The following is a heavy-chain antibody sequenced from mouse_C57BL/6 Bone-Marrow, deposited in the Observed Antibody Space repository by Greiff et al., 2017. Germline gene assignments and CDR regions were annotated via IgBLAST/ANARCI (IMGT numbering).Heavy chain of an antibody. CDR2: IYPTSGRT. CDR1: GYTFTSYW. V-gene: IGHV1-55*01. J-gene: IGHJ3*01. CDR3: AKGDGYRFAY. Sequence: QVQLQQPGAELVKPGASVKMSCKASGYTFTSYWITWVKQRPGQGLEWIGDIYPTSGRTNYNQKFKGKSTLTVDKSSSPAYMQLSSLTSADSAVYYCAKGDGYRFAYWGQGTLVTVSA. D-gene: IGHD2-3*01.